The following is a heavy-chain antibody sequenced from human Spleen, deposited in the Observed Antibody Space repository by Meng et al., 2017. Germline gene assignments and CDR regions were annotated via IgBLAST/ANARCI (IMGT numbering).Heavy chain of an antibody. J-gene: IGHJ5*02. D-gene: IGHD2-2*02. CDR3: ARVVGDCASCYKGWFDP. CDR2: ISYSGAT. CDR1: GASISSAVF. Sequence: HVQLQESGPRLVRPSQPLSLTCTVPGASISSAVFWIWIRQPPGKDLEWIGYISYSGATHYNPSLKSRLTISVDTAKNQFSLSLSSVTAADTAVYYCARVVGDCASCYKGWFDPWGQGTLVTVSS. V-gene: IGHV4-30-4*01.